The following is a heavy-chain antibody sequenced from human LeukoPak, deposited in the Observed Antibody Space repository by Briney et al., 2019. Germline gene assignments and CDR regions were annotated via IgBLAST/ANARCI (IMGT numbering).Heavy chain of an antibody. J-gene: IGHJ5*02. CDR3: AGEPGYCSGDSCYGGWFDP. CDR1: GGSFSGHY. V-gene: IGHV4-34*01. D-gene: IGHD2-15*01. Sequence: SETLSLTCAVYGGSFSGHYWSWIRQPPGTGLEWIGEINHNGSTDYNPSLKSRVTISVDTSRNQLSLKLSSVTAADTAVYYCAGEPGYCSGDSCYGGWFDPWGQGTLVTVSS. CDR2: INHNGST.